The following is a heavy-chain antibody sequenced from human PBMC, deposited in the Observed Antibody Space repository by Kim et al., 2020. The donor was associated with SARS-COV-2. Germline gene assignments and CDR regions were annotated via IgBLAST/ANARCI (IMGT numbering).Heavy chain of an antibody. CDR3: ARHEDDIVATWATFDI. CDR2: IYPGDSDT. Sequence: GESLKISCKGSGYSFTSYWIGWVRQMPGKGLEWMGIIYPGDSDTRYSPSFQGQVTISADKSISTAYLQWSSLKASDTAMYYCARHEDDIVATWATFDIWGQGTMVTVSS. CDR1: GYSFTSYW. V-gene: IGHV5-51*01. D-gene: IGHD5-12*01. J-gene: IGHJ3*02.